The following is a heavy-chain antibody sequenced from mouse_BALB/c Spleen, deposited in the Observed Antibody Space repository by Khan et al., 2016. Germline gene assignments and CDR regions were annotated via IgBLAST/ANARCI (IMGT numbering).Heavy chain of an antibody. D-gene: IGHD3-1*01. CDR3: ARDSSGGFAY. J-gene: IGHJ3*01. CDR1: GFTFSSYT. V-gene: IGHV5-6-4*01. Sequence: EVELVESGGGLVKPGGSLKLSCAASGFTFSSYTMPWVRQTPEQRLEWVATISSGGNYTYYPDTVKGRFTITRDNAKNTLYLQLSRLKSEDTAMYYCARDSSGGFAYWGQGTLVTVSA. CDR2: ISSGGNYT.